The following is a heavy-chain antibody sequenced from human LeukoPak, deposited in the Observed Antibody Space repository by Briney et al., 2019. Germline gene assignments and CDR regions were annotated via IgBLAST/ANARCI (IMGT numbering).Heavy chain of an antibody. CDR3: ARVSYYYDSSGYYLDAFDI. D-gene: IGHD3-22*01. V-gene: IGHV3-20*04. CDR2: INWNGGST. J-gene: IGHJ3*02. CDR1: GFTFDDYG. Sequence: GGSLRLSCAASGFTFDDYGMSWVRHAPGKGLEWVSGINWNGGSTVYADSVKGRFTISRDNAKNPLYLQMNSLRAEDTALYYCARVSYYYDSSGYYLDAFDIWGQGTMVTVSS.